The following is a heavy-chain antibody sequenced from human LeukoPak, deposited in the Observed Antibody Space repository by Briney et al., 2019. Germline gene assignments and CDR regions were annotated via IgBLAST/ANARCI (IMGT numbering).Heavy chain of an antibody. CDR2: ISYDGSNK. CDR1: GFTFSSYA. V-gene: IGHV3-30*04. Sequence: GRSLRLSCAAPGFTFSSYAMHWVRQAPGKGLEWVAVISYDGSNKYYADSVKGRFTISRDNSKNTLYLQMNSLRAEDTAVYYCARESGFGELLFDYWGQGTLVTVSS. J-gene: IGHJ4*02. CDR3: ARESGFGELLFDY. D-gene: IGHD3-10*01.